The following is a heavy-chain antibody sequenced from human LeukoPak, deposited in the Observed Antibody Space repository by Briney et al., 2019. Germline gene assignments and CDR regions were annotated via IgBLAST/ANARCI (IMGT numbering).Heavy chain of an antibody. CDR2: IYYSGST. J-gene: IGHJ5*02. CDR1: GGSISSYY. D-gene: IGHD3-10*01. CDR3: ARDRGESGFDP. V-gene: IGHV4-59*01. Sequence: SETLSLTCTVSGGSISSYYWSWIRQPPGKGLEWIGYIYYSGSTNYNPSLKSRVTISVDTSKNQFSLKLSSVTAADTAVYYCARDRGESGFDPWGQGTLVTVFS.